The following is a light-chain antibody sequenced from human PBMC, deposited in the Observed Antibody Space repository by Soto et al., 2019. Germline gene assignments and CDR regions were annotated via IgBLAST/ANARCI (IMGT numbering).Light chain of an antibody. V-gene: IGKV3-11*01. CDR2: DAS. Sequence: EIVFTQSPATLSLSPGERATLSCRASQSVSSRYLAWYQQKPGQAPRLXXYDASNRANDIPARFSGSGSGTDLTLTISSLETEDFAVYACQQRSNWPTFTFGQGTRLEIK. CDR1: QSVSSRY. CDR3: QQRSNWPTFT. J-gene: IGKJ5*01.